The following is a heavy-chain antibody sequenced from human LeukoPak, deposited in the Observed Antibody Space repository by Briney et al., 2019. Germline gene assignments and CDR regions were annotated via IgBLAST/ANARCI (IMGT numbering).Heavy chain of an antibody. D-gene: IGHD3-16*01. CDR1: GGSISRSNYY. Sequence: SETLSLTCTVSGGSISRSNYYWGWIRQPPGKGLEWIGSIHFSGTTYYTPSLKSRVTVSVDTPKNQFSLNLNSVTAADAAIYYCARHIDNYAHSAYPPNDFWGQGTLVTVSS. CDR2: IHFSGTT. J-gene: IGHJ4*02. V-gene: IGHV4-39*01. CDR3: ARHIDNYAHSAYPPNDF.